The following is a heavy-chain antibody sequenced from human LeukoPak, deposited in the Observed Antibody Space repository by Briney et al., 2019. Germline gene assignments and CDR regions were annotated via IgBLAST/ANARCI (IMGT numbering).Heavy chain of an antibody. CDR2: ISGSGGST. J-gene: IGHJ6*03. CDR3: AKAGVVNYYYYYMDV. V-gene: IGHV3-23*01. D-gene: IGHD3-3*01. Sequence: GGSLILSCAASGFTFSSYGMSWVRQAPGKGLEWVSAISGSGGSTYYADSVKGRFTISRDNSKNTLYLQMNSLRAEDTAVYYCAKAGVVNYYYYYMDVWGKGTTVTISS. CDR1: GFTFSSYG.